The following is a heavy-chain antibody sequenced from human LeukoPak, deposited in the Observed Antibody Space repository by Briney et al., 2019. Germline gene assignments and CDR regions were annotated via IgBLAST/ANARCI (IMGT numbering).Heavy chain of an antibody. D-gene: IGHD6-13*01. CDR2: ISSSSSYI. Sequence: GGSLRLSCAASGFTFSSYSMTWVRQAPGKGLEWVSSISSSSSYIYYADSVKGRFTISRDNAKNSLYLQMNSLRAEDTAVYYCARDLEQQLVLDYWGQGTLVTVSS. CDR1: GFTFSSYS. V-gene: IGHV3-21*01. CDR3: ARDLEQQLVLDY. J-gene: IGHJ4*02.